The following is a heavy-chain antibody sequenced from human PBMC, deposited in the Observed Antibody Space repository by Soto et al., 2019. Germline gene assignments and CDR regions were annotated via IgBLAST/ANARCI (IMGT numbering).Heavy chain of an antibody. CDR2: IYFSGSA. CDR3: ARRYSGYVDY. D-gene: IGHD5-12*01. V-gene: IGHV4-59*08. J-gene: IGHJ4*02. Sequence: SEALSLTFTVSGGFITSYYWSWSLQPPGKGLEWIGYIYFSGSANYNPSLKSRVTISVDTSKNQFSLKLSSVTAADTAVYYCARRYSGYVDYRSQGTLVIVSS. CDR1: GGFITSYY.